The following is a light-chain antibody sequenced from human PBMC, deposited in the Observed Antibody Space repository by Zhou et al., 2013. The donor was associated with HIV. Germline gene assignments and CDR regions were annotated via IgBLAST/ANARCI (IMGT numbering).Light chain of an antibody. V-gene: IGKV1-39*01. J-gene: IGKJ1*01. CDR3: QQYRTYPWT. CDR1: QSITTY. Sequence: DIQMTQSPSSLSASIGDRVSITCRSSQSITTYLNWYQHKPGKAPKLLIYGSSNLQSGVPSRFSGSGSGTEFTLTIDNLQPEDFASYYCQQYRTYPWTFGHGTTVEIK. CDR2: GSS.